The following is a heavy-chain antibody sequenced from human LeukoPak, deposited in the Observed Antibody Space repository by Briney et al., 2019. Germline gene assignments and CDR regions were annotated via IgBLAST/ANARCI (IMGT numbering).Heavy chain of an antibody. V-gene: IGHV4-59*11. CDR3: ARVGGMGSSWYDFDY. CDR1: GGSINSHY. Sequence: SETLSLTCTVSGGSINSHYWSWIRQSPGKGLEWIGYIYNNGNTNYNPSLKSRVTISVDTSKNQFSLTLRSVAAADTAVYYCARVGGMGSSWYDFDYWGQGTLVTVSS. J-gene: IGHJ4*02. D-gene: IGHD6-13*01. CDR2: IYNNGNT.